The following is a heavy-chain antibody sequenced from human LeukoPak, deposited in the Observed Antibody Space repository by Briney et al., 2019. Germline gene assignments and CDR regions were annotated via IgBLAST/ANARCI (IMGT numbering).Heavy chain of an antibody. V-gene: IGHV3-21*01. CDR1: GFTFSSYS. Sequence: GGSLRLSCAAFGFTFSSYSMNWVRQAPGKGLEWVSSISSSSSYIYYADSVKGRFTISRDNAKNSLYLQMNSLRAEDTAVYYCASVRYFDWSSDYYYMDVWGKGTTVTVSS. CDR2: ISSSSSYI. D-gene: IGHD3-9*01. J-gene: IGHJ6*03. CDR3: ASVRYFDWSSDYYYMDV.